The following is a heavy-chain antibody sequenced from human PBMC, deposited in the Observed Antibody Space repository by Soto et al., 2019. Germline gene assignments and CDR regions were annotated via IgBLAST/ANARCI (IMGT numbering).Heavy chain of an antibody. D-gene: IGHD2-8*01. Sequence: GASVKVSCKDSGYTLTELSMHWVRQAPGKGLEWMGGFDPEDGETIYAQKFQGRVTMTEDTSTDTAYMELSSLRSEDTAVYYCATRILYCTNGVCYIRASFDYWGQGTLVTVSS. V-gene: IGHV1-24*01. J-gene: IGHJ4*02. CDR3: ATRILYCTNGVCYIRASFDY. CDR2: FDPEDGET. CDR1: GYTLTELS.